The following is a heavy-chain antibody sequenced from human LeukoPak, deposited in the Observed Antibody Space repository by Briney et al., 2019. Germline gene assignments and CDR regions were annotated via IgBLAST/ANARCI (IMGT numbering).Heavy chain of an antibody. Sequence: GASVKVSCEASGYTFTSYGISWVRQAPGQGLEWMGWISAYNGNTNYAQKLQGRVTMTTDTSTSTAYMELRSLRSDDTAVYYCARDTITFGGVIVSDYWGQGTLVTVSS. V-gene: IGHV1-18*01. J-gene: IGHJ4*02. CDR3: ARDTITFGGVIVSDY. CDR1: GYTFTSYG. D-gene: IGHD3-16*02. CDR2: ISAYNGNT.